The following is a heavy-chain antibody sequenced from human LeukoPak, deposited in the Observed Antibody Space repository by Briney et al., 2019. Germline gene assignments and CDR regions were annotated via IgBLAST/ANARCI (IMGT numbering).Heavy chain of an antibody. D-gene: IGHD2-21*02. CDR2: IYYSGCT. J-gene: IGHJ2*01. CDR1: GGSISSSSYY. V-gene: IGHV4-39*01. CDR3: ARHVPSGLRIVVVTSDWYFDL. Sequence: SETLSLTCTVSGGSISSSSYYWGWIRQPPGKGLEWIGDIYYSGCTNYNPSLKSRVTVSVDTSRNQFSLKLSSVTAADTAVYYCARHVPSGLRIVVVTSDWYFDLWGRGTLVTVSS.